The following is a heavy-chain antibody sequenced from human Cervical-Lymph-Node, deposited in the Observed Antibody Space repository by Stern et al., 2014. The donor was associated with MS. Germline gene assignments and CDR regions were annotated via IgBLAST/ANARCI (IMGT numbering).Heavy chain of an antibody. J-gene: IGHJ4*02. D-gene: IGHD2-15*01. CDR3: AREARATPDY. Sequence: VQLVESGGGLVKPGGSLRLSCAASGFTFSDHYMSWIRQAPGKGLEWVAYISSSGSATNHADSVKGRFTISRDNAKNSLYLQMNSLRAEDTAVYYCAREARATPDYWGQGTLVTVSP. V-gene: IGHV3-11*01. CDR1: GFTFSDHY. CDR2: ISSSGSAT.